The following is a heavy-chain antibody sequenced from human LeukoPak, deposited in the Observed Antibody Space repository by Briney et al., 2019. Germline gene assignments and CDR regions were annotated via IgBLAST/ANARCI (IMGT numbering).Heavy chain of an antibody. Sequence: ASVKVSCKASGGTFSSYAISWVRQAPGQGLEWMGRIIPILGIANYAQKFQGRVTITADKSTSTAYMELSSLRSEDMAVYYCARVGSGSYWGSWFDPWGQGTLVTVSS. CDR2: IIPILGIA. CDR1: GGTFSSYA. CDR3: ARVGSGSYWGSWFDP. J-gene: IGHJ5*02. V-gene: IGHV1-69*04. D-gene: IGHD1-26*01.